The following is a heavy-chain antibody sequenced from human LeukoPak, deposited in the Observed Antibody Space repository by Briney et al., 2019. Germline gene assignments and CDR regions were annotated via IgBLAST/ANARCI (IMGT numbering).Heavy chain of an antibody. Sequence: PSETLSLTCIVSGGSMRSASYYWDWIRQPPGKGLEWIGTIYYDGSTSYYTPSLKSRVTMFVDTAKHHFSLNLSSVTAADTAVYYCAGQGGGVALDYWGQGMLVTVSS. CDR3: AGQGGGVALDY. CDR1: GGSMRSASYY. V-gene: IGHV4-39*01. D-gene: IGHD2-8*01. CDR2: IYYDGSTS. J-gene: IGHJ4*02.